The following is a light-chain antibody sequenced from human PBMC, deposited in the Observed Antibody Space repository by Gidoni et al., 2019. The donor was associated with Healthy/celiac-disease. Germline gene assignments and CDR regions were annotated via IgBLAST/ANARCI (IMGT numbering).Light chain of an antibody. CDR2: WAS. J-gene: IGKJ2*01. V-gene: IGKV4-1*01. CDR1: QSVLYSSNNKNY. Sequence: DIVMTQSPDSLAVSLGERATINCKSSQSVLYSSNNKNYLAWYQPKPGQPPKLLLYWASTRESGVPDRFSGSGSGTDFTLTISSLQAEDVAVYYCQQYYSTLPYTFGQGTKLEIK. CDR3: QQYYSTLPYT.